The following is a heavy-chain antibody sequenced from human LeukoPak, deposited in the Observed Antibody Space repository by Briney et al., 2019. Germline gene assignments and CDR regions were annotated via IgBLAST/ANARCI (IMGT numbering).Heavy chain of an antibody. CDR2: ISGSGGST. J-gene: IGHJ5*02. Sequence: GGSLRLSCAASGFTFSSYAMSWVRQAPGKGLEWVSAISGSGGSTYYAGSVKGRFTISRDNSKNTLYLQMNSLRAEDTAVYYCAKDLIAARRSGWFDPWGQGTLVTVSS. V-gene: IGHV3-23*01. D-gene: IGHD6-6*01. CDR3: AKDLIAARRSGWFDP. CDR1: GFTFSSYA.